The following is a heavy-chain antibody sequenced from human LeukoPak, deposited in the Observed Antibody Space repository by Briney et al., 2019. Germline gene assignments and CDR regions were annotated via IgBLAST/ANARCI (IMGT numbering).Heavy chain of an antibody. CDR2: IRYDGSNK. V-gene: IGHV3-30*02. CDR3: AKPIKWGLYFGYFDY. D-gene: IGHD5-12*01. J-gene: IGHJ4*02. Sequence: PGGSLRLSCAASGFTCSSYGMHWARQAPGKGLEWVAFIRYDGSNKYYADSVKGRFTISRDNSKNTLYLQMNSMRAEYTAVYYCAKPIKWGLYFGYFDYWGQGTLVTVSS. CDR1: GFTCSSYG.